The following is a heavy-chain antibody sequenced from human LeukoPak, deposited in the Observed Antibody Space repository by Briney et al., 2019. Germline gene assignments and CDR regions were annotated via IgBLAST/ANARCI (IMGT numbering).Heavy chain of an antibody. Sequence: PGGSLRLSCAASGFTFSSYGMHWVRQAPGKGLEWVAVISYDGSNKYYADSVKGRFTISRDNAKNSLYLQMNSLRAEDTAVYYCARSVPARWGIDYWGQGTLVTVSS. CDR3: ARSVPARWGIDY. V-gene: IGHV3-30*03. J-gene: IGHJ4*02. CDR1: GFTFSSYG. CDR2: ISYDGSNK. D-gene: IGHD6-6*01.